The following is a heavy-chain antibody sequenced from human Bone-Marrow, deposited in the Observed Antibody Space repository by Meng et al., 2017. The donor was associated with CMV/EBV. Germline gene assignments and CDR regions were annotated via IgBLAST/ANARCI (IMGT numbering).Heavy chain of an antibody. CDR2: ISYDGSNK. CDR1: TFRSYG. D-gene: IGHD3-22*01. CDR3: AKGQKYYYDSSGPYYFDY. Sequence: TFRSYGMHWVRQAPGKGLEWVAVISYDGSNKYYADSVKGRFTISRDNSKNTLYLQMNSLRAEDTAVYYCAKGQKYYYDSSGPYYFDYWGQGTLVTVSS. V-gene: IGHV3-30*18. J-gene: IGHJ4*02.